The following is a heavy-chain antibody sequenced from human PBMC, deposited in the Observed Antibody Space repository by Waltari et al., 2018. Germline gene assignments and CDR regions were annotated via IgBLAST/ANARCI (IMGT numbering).Heavy chain of an antibody. J-gene: IGHJ6*02. V-gene: IGHV3-7*03. CDR2: IKQDGSEK. CDR1: GFPFSSSW. Sequence: EVQLVESGGGLVQPGGSLRLSCAASGFPFSSSWMRWVRPAPGKGLEWVANIKQDGSEKYYVDSVKGRFTISRDNAKNSLYLQMNSLRAEDTAVYYCARAQLYYYYGMDVWGQGTTVTVSS. D-gene: IGHD1-1*01. CDR3: ARAQLYYYYGMDV.